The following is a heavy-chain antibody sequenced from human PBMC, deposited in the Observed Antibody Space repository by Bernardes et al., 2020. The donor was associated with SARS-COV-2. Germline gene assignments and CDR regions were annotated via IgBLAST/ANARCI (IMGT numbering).Heavy chain of an antibody. CDR1: GFSLNTSGVG. J-gene: IGHJ5*02. Sequence: SGPTLGKPTQTLTLTCTFSGFSLNTSGVGVGWIRQPPGKALEWLALIYWDDDKRYSPSLKNRLTIAKDTSKNQVVLTMTNMDPVDTATYYCAHRAITIFGVVLTTDNWFDPWGQGTLVTVSS. CDR2: IYWDDDK. V-gene: IGHV2-5*02. CDR3: AHRAITIFGVVLTTDNWFDP. D-gene: IGHD3-3*01.